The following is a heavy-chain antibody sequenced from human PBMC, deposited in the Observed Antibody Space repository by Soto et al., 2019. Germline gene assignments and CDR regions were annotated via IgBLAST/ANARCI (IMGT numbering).Heavy chain of an antibody. Sequence: PGGSLRLSCAASRFTFSSYWMSWVRQAPGRGLEWVANIKVDGSDKYYADSVKGRFTISRDNAKKSLYVQMNSLRVEDTAVYYCARGIDDNASFGMDVWGQGTTVTVSS. D-gene: IGHD1-1*01. V-gene: IGHV3-7*01. CDR2: IKVDGSDK. CDR3: ARGIDDNASFGMDV. J-gene: IGHJ6*02. CDR1: RFTFSSYW.